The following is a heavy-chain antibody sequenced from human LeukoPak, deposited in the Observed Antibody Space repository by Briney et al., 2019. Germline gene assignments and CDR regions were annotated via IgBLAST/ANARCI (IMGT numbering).Heavy chain of an antibody. Sequence: GASVKVSCKASGYTFTSYGISWVRQAPGQGLEWMGWINPNSGGTNYAQKFQGRVTMTRDTSISTAYMELSRLRSDDTAVYYCARDLLERGEEYSNYGFDYWGQGTLVTVSS. J-gene: IGHJ4*02. CDR3: ARDLLERGEEYSNYGFDY. CDR2: INPNSGGT. CDR1: GYTFTSYG. D-gene: IGHD4-11*01. V-gene: IGHV1-2*02.